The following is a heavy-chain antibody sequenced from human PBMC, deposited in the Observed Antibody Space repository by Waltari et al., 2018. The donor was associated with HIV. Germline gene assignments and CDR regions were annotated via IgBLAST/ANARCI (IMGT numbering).Heavy chain of an antibody. CDR2: ISAYNGNT. CDR1: TFTSYG. J-gene: IGHJ4*02. D-gene: IGHD7-27*01. CDR3: ARDTGAYSPFDY. V-gene: IGHV1-18*01. Sequence: TFTSYGISWVRQAPGQGLEWMGWISAYNGNTNYAQKLQGRVTMTTDTSTSTAYMELRSLRSDDTAVYYCARDTGAYSPFDYWGQGTLVTVSS.